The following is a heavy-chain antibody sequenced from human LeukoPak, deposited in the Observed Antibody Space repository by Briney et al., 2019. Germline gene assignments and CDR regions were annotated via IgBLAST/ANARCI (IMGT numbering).Heavy chain of an antibody. CDR1: GGSFSGYY. CDR3: ARHGGYSYGYRHLYYYMDV. V-gene: IGHV4-34*01. D-gene: IGHD5-18*01. CDR2: INHSGST. Sequence: PSETLSLTYAVYGGSFSGYYWSWIRQPPGKGLEWIGEINHSGSTNYNPSLKSRVTISVDTSKNQFSLKLSSVTAADTAVYYCARHGGYSYGYRHLYYYMDVWGKGTTVTISS. J-gene: IGHJ6*03.